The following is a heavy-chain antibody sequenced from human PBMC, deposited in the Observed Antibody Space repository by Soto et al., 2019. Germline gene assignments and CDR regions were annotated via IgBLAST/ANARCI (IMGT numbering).Heavy chain of an antibody. Sequence: SETLSLTCAVYGGSFSGYYWSWIRQPPGKGLEWIGEINHSGSTNYNPSLKSRVTISVDTSKNQFSLKLSSGTAADTAVYYCATLDVARDYWGQGTLVTVSS. J-gene: IGHJ4*02. D-gene: IGHD5-12*01. V-gene: IGHV4-34*01. CDR1: GGSFSGYY. CDR3: ATLDVARDY. CDR2: INHSGST.